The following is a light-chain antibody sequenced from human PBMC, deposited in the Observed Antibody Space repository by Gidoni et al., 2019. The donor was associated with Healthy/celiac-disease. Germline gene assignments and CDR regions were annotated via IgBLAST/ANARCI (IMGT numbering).Light chain of an antibody. J-gene: IGKJ1*01. CDR2: GAS. CDR3: QQYGSLRWT. V-gene: IGKV3-20*01. CDR1: VSSSY. Sequence: VSSSYLAWYQQKPGQAPRLLIYGASSRATGIPDRFSGSGSGTDFTLTISRLEPEDFAVYYCQQYGSLRWTFGQGTKVEIK.